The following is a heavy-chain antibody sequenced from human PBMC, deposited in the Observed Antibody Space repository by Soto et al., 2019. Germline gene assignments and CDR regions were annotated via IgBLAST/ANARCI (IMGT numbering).Heavy chain of an antibody. CDR2: ISYDGSNK. CDR3: AKSPGMYYYDSSGYYHYDY. V-gene: IGHV3-30*18. J-gene: IGHJ4*02. Sequence: GGSLRLSCAASGFIFHNFGMHWVRQAPGKGLEWVAVISYDGSNKYYADSVKGRFTISRDNSKNTLYLQMNSLRAEDTAVYYCAKSPGMYYYDSSGYYHYDYWGQGTLVTVSS. D-gene: IGHD3-22*01. CDR1: GFIFHNFG.